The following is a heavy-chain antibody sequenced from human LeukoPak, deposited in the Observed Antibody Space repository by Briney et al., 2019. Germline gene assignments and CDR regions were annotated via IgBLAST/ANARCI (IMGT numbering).Heavy chain of an antibody. J-gene: IGHJ4*02. CDR3: ARATRGYDSGRDLDS. CDR2: INPSGGST. Sequence: ASVKVSCKASGYPFTSYCIHWVRQAPGQGLEWMGIINPSGGSTRYAQKFQGRVTMTRDTSTSTVSMELSSLRSEDTAVYYCARATRGYDSGRDLDSWGQGTLVTVS. V-gene: IGHV1-46*01. D-gene: IGHD3-10*01. CDR1: GYPFTSYC.